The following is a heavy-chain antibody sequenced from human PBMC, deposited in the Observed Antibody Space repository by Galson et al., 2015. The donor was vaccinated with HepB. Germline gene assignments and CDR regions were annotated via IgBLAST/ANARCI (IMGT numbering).Heavy chain of an antibody. Sequence: SLRLSCAASGFTFSNAWMSWVRQAPGKGLEWVANIKEDGSEKYYVDSVKGRFTISRDNAKNSLWLQMNSLRVEDTAVYYCARDRVVGGGGDWFDPWGQGTLVTVSS. J-gene: IGHJ5*02. CDR2: IKEDGSEK. CDR3: ARDRVVGGGGDWFDP. V-gene: IGHV3-7*01. CDR1: GFTFSNAW. D-gene: IGHD2-2*01.